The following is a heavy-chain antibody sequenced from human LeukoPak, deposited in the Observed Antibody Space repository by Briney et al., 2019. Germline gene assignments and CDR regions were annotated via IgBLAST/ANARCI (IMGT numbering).Heavy chain of an antibody. CDR2: IFYSGVT. CDR1: GGSISPYY. D-gene: IGHD6-25*01. Sequence: PSETLSLTCSASGGSISPYYWSWGRQPPGKGLEWIGYIFYSGVTTYSPSLKSRVSISLDSPKNQFFLRLTSVTAADTAMYYCARAETLAAIYFDFWGQGRLVTVSS. J-gene: IGHJ4*02. CDR3: ARAETLAAIYFDF. V-gene: IGHV4-59*01.